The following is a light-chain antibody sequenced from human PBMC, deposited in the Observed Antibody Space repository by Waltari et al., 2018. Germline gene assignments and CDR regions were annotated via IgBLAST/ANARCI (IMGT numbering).Light chain of an antibody. CDR1: SPHIGAGYD. J-gene: IGLJ3*02. CDR2: GNS. CDR3: QSYDSSLSGNWV. V-gene: IGLV1-40*01. Sequence: QSVLTQPPSVSGAPGQRVTISCPGSSPHIGAGYDVHWYQQLPGTAPKLLIYGNSNRPSGVPDRFSGSKSGTSASLAITGLQAEDEADYYCQSYDSSLSGNWVFGGGTKLTVL.